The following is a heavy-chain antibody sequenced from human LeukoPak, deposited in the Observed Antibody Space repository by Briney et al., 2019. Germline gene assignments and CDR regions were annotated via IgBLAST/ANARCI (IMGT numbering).Heavy chain of an antibody. CDR2: IYHSGST. CDR1: GYSISSGHY. CDR3: ARGSSTSYYYFDY. D-gene: IGHD2-2*01. V-gene: IGHV4-38-2*02. J-gene: IGHJ4*02. Sequence: TSETLSLTCTVSGYSISSGHYWGWIRQPPGKGLEWIGSIYHSGSTYYNPSLKSRVTISVDTSKNQFSLKLSSVTAADTAVYYCARGSSTSYYYFDYWGQGTLVTVSS.